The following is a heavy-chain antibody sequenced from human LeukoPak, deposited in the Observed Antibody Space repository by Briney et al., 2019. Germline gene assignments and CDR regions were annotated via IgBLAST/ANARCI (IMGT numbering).Heavy chain of an antibody. Sequence: SETLSLTCTVSSGSISTSNYYWGWVRQPPGKALEWIGNIFYSGSTYYSPSLKSRVTISLDTSKNQFSLKLSSVTAADTAVYYCARRGSGFDPWGQGTLVTVSS. V-gene: IGHV4-39*07. CDR3: ARRGSGFDP. J-gene: IGHJ5*02. CDR1: SGSISTSNYY. CDR2: IFYSGST. D-gene: IGHD3-10*01.